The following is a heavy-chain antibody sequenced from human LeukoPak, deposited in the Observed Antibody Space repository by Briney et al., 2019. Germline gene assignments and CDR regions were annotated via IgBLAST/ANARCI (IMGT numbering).Heavy chain of an antibody. Sequence: PGGSLRLSCATSGLTFEDYAMHWVRQAPGKALEWVSLISGSGCRTYYADSVKGRFTISRDNSKSSLYLQMDILRTEDTALYYCAKISAIRGVILGGLDVWGQGTAVTVSS. CDR2: ISGSGCRT. D-gene: IGHD3-10*01. CDR3: AKISAIRGVILGGLDV. V-gene: IGHV3-43*02. CDR1: GLTFEDYA. J-gene: IGHJ6*02.